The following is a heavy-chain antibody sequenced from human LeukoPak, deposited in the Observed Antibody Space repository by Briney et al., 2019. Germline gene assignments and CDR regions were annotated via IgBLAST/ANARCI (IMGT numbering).Heavy chain of an antibody. CDR3: ARDSVAGTSFNWFDP. D-gene: IGHD6-19*01. Sequence: GGSLRLSCAASGFTFSSYAMSWVRQAPGKGLEWVSAISGSGGSTYYADSVKGRFTISRDNSKNTLYLQMNSLRAEDTAVYYCARDSVAGTSFNWFDPWGQGTLVTVSS. J-gene: IGHJ5*02. V-gene: IGHV3-23*01. CDR2: ISGSGGST. CDR1: GFTFSSYA.